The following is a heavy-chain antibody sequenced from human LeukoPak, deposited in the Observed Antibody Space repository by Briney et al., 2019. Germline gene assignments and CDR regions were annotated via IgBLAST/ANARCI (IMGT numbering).Heavy chain of an antibody. J-gene: IGHJ3*02. V-gene: IGHV4-30-4*01. Sequence: SETLSLTCTVSGGSIGSGDYYWSWIRQPPGKGLEWIGYIYYSGSTYYNPSLKSRVTISVDTSKNQFSLKLSSVTAADTAVYYCARGTMVRGRNAFDIWGQGTMVTVSS. CDR2: IYYSGST. D-gene: IGHD3-10*01. CDR1: GGSIGSGDYY. CDR3: ARGTMVRGRNAFDI.